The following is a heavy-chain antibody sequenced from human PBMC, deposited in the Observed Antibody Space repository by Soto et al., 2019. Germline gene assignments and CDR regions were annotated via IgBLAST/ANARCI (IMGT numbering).Heavy chain of an antibody. CDR1: GYTFTGYY. CDR3: GLGYCSGGSCYDGIDV. D-gene: IGHD2-15*01. Sequence: ASVKVSCKASGYTFTGYYMHWVRQAPGQGLEWMGWINPNSGGTNYAQKFQGRVTMTRDTSISTAYMELSRLRSDDTAVYYCGLGYCSGGSCYDGIDVWGQGTTVTVSS. J-gene: IGHJ6*02. V-gene: IGHV1-2*02. CDR2: INPNSGGT.